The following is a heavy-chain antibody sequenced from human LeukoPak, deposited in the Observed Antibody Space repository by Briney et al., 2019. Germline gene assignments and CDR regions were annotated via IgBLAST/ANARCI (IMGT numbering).Heavy chain of an antibody. Sequence: GGSLRLSCAASGFTFSSYTMNWVRQAPGKGLEWVGRIKSKTDGGTTDYAAPVKGRFTISRDDSKNTLYLQMNSLTVEDTAVYYCSRDPRNNDYWGQGTLVTVSS. CDR1: GFTFSSYT. J-gene: IGHJ4*02. CDR3: SRDPRNNDY. V-gene: IGHV3-15*01. CDR2: IKSKTDGGTT.